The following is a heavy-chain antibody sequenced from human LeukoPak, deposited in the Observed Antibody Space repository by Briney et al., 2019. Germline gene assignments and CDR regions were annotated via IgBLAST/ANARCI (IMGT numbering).Heavy chain of an antibody. CDR3: ARGPPGIFYPLDY. D-gene: IGHD1-26*01. J-gene: IGHJ4*02. CDR2: TRNKANSYTT. V-gene: IGHV3-72*01. Sequence: GGSLRLSCAASGFTFSDHYMDWVRQAPGKGLEWVGRTRNKANSYTTEYAASVKGRFTISRDDSQNSLYLQMNSLKTDDTAVYYCARGPPGIFYPLDYWGQGTLVTVSS. CDR1: GFTFSDHY.